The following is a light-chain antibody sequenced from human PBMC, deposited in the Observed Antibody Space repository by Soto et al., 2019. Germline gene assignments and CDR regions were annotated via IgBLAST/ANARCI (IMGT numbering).Light chain of an antibody. V-gene: IGKV3-20*01. CDR2: DAS. J-gene: IGKJ1*01. CDR1: QSVSSY. Sequence: EIVLTQSPATLSLSPGERATLSCRASQSVSSYLAWYQQKPGQAPRLLIYDASDRATGIPDRFSASGSGTDFTLTISRLEPEDSAVYYCQQYGSSPTWTFGQGTKVDIK. CDR3: QQYGSSPTWT.